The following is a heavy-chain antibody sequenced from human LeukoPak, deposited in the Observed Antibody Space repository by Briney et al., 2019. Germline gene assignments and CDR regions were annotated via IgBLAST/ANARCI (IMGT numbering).Heavy chain of an antibody. CDR1: GGTFSSYA. J-gene: IGHJ5*02. CDR3: ARDHRKRDQNNWFDP. CDR2: IIPILGIA. Sequence: SVKVSCKASGGTFSSYAISWVRQAPGQGLEWMGRIIPILGIANYAQKFQGRVTITADKSTSTAYMELSSLRSDDTAVYYCARDHRKRDQNNWFDPWGQGTLVTVSS. V-gene: IGHV1-69*04.